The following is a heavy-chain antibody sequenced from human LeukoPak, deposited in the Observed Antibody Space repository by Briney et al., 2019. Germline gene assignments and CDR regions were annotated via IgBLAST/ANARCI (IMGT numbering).Heavy chain of an antibody. J-gene: IGHJ4*02. V-gene: IGHV3-30*18. CDR2: ISYDGSNK. CDR3: AKDPVDYGDYDYYFDY. D-gene: IGHD4-17*01. CDR1: GFAFSSYG. Sequence: GRSLRLSCAASGFAFSSYGMHWVRQAPGKGLEWVAVISYDGSNKYYADSVKGRFTISRDNSKNTLYLQMNSLRAEDTAVYYCAKDPVDYGDYDYYFDYWGQGTLVTVSS.